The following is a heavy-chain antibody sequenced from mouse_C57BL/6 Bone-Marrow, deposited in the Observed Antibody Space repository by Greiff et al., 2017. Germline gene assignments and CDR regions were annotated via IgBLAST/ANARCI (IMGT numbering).Heavy chain of an antibody. V-gene: IGHV1-81*01. D-gene: IGHD2-4*01. CDR1: GYTFTSYG. CDR3: ARRGLRPYFDY. J-gene: IGHJ2*01. Sequence: QVQLQQSGAELARPGASVKLSCKASGYTFTSYGISWVKQRTGQGLEWIGEIYPSSGSTYYNEKFKGKATLTADKSSSTAYMELRSLTSEDSAVYVCARRGLRPYFDYWGQGTTLTVSS. CDR2: IYPSSGST.